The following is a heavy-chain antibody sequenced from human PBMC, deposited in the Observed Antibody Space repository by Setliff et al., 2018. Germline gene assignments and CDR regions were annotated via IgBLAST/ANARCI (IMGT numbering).Heavy chain of an antibody. V-gene: IGHV4-34*01. D-gene: IGHD2-2*01. CDR3: ATNPYQLLNFDY. Sequence: SETLSLTCAVYGGSFSGYYWGWIRQPPGKGLEWIGSIYYRGSTYYNPSLKSRVTISVDTSKNQFSLKLSSVTAADTAVYYCATNPYQLLNFDYWGQGTLVTVSS. CDR1: GGSFSGYY. CDR2: IYYRGST. J-gene: IGHJ4*02.